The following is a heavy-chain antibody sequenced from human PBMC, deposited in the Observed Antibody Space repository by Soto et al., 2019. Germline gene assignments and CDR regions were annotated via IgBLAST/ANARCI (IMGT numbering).Heavy chain of an antibody. V-gene: IGHV3-74*01. CDR2: ASPDGTST. D-gene: IGHD4-17*01. J-gene: IGHJ5*02. Sequence: GGSLRLSCAASGFTFSSFWMHWVRQAPGKGLEWVSRASPDGTSTSYADSVKGRLTISRDNAKHTLFMQMNSLRAEDTAVYYCTRHGSGDYFLFDPWGQGTLVTVSS. CDR3: TRHGSGDYFLFDP. CDR1: GFTFSSFW.